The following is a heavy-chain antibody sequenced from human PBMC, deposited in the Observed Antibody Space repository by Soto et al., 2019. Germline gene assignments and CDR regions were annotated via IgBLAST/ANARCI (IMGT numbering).Heavy chain of an antibody. D-gene: IGHD6-19*01. CDR3: ARLAVCACNDGFSDY. CDR2: IYYSGST. Sequence: SETLSLTCTVSGGSISSYYWSWIRQPPGKGLEWIGYIYYSGSTNYNPSLKSRVTISVDTSKNQFSLKLSSVTAADTAVYYSARLAVCACNDGFSDYWGQGTLVTV. V-gene: IGHV4-59*01. CDR1: GGSISSYY. J-gene: IGHJ4*02.